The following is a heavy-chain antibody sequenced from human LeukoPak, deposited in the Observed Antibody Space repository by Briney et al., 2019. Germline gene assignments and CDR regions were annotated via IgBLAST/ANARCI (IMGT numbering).Heavy chain of an antibody. D-gene: IGHD3-16*01. CDR3: TRQRRGTYYAFDS. CDR1: GFSIIDYY. Sequence: PGGSLRLSCDASGFSIIDYYMSWIRQSPGKGLEWISYITSGGASTNYADSVKGRFTISRDKAKNSVALQLNSLRAEDTAVYYCTRQRRGTYYAFDSWGQGTLVTVSS. V-gene: IGHV3-11*01. J-gene: IGHJ4*02. CDR2: ITSGGAST.